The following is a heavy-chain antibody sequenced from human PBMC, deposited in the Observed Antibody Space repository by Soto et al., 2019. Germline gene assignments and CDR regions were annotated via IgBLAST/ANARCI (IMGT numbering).Heavy chain of an antibody. Sequence: GESLKISCKGSGYSFTSYWIGWVRQMPGKGLEWMGIIYPGDSDTRYSPSFQGQVTISADRSISTAYLQWSSLKASDTAMYYFARRHSKDDSSGYLRGFDPWGQGTLVTVSS. J-gene: IGHJ5*02. D-gene: IGHD3-22*01. CDR3: ARRHSKDDSSGYLRGFDP. CDR1: GYSFTSYW. V-gene: IGHV5-51*01. CDR2: IYPGDSDT.